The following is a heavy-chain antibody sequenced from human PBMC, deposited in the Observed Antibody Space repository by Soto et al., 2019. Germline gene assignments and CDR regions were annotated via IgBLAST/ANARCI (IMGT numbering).Heavy chain of an antibody. CDR1: GGIFRSFA. Sequence: QVQFVQSGAEVKKPGSSVNVSCQASGGIFRSFAMTWLRQAPGQGLEWLGGINPILGTPNYAQNFRDRLTIVADESTSTAYMLLSSLRSDDTALYFCARGLGDSSGYFYFDSWGQGTLVTVSS. CDR2: INPILGTP. CDR3: ARGLGDSSGYFYFDS. V-gene: IGHV1-69*01. J-gene: IGHJ4*02. D-gene: IGHD3-22*01.